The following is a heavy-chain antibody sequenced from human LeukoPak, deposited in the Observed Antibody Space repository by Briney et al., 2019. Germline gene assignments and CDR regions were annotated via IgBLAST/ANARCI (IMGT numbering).Heavy chain of an antibody. D-gene: IGHD3-10*01. Sequence: PSETPSLTCTVSGGSISSSSYYWGWIRQPPGKGLEWIGSIYYSGSTYYNPSLKSRVTISVDTSKNQFSLKLSSVTAADTAVYYCARVRITMVRGGPFDYWGQGTLVTVSS. V-gene: IGHV4-39*07. CDR1: GGSISSSSYY. J-gene: IGHJ4*02. CDR3: ARVRITMVRGGPFDY. CDR2: IYYSGST.